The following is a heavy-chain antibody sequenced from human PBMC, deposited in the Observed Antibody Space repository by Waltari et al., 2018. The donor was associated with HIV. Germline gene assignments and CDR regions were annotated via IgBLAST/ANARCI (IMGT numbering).Heavy chain of an antibody. J-gene: IGHJ6*02. CDR1: AFTVSNYC. CDR3: ARDLKDYDFWSPVDV. Sequence: EVQLVESGGGLVQPGGSLILPCAASAFTVSNYCLTWVRQAPGKGLEWLANIKQDGSEKYYAYSVKGRFTVSRDNNKKSLYLQMSSLRAEDTAVYYCARDLKDYDFWSPVDVWGQGTTVTVSS. V-gene: IGHV3-7*01. CDR2: IKQDGSEK. D-gene: IGHD3-3*01.